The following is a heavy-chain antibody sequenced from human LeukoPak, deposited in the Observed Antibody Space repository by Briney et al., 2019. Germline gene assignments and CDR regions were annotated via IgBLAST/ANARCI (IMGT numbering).Heavy chain of an antibody. CDR3: AKYDSSGYFTFGHRFDP. V-gene: IGHV3-30*02. J-gene: IGHJ5*02. Sequence: HPGGSLRLSCAASGFTFSSYGMHWVRQAPGKGLEWVAFIRYDGSNKYYADSVKGRFTISRDNSKNTLYLQMNSLRAEDTAVYYCAKYDSSGYFTFGHRFDPWGQGTLVTVSS. CDR1: GFTFSSYG. D-gene: IGHD3-22*01. CDR2: IRYDGSNK.